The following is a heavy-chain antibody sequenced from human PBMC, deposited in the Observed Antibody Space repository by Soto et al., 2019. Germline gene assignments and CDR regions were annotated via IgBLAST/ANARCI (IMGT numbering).Heavy chain of an antibody. J-gene: IGHJ6*02. Sequence: QVQLQESGPGLVKPSQTLSLTCTVSGGSISSGGYYWSWIRPHPGQGLEWIGYIYYSGSTYSNPSLKSRVTISVDTSKNQFSLKLSSVTAADTAVYYCARTARVDTAMVTYYYYGMAVWGQGTTVTVSS. CDR3: ARTARVDTAMVTYYYYGMAV. CDR1: GGSISSGGYY. V-gene: IGHV4-31*03. D-gene: IGHD5-18*01. CDR2: IYYSGST.